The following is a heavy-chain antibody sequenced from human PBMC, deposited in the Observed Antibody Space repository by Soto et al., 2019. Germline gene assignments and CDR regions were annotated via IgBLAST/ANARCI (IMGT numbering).Heavy chain of an antibody. V-gene: IGHV1-46*01. Sequence: ASVKVSCKASGYTFTSYYMHWVRQAPAQGLEWMGIINPSGGSTSYAQKFQGRVTMTRDTSTSTVYMELSSLRSEDTAVYHCARDRITIFGVVNPSMDVWGQGTTVTVSS. D-gene: IGHD3-3*01. CDR2: INPSGGST. CDR3: ARDRITIFGVVNPSMDV. CDR1: GYTFTSYY. J-gene: IGHJ6*02.